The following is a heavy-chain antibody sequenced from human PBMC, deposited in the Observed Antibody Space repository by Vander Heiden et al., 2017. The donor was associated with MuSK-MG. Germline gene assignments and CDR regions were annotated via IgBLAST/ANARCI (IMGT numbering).Heavy chain of an antibody. CDR3: AHSRVLHNAFDI. Sequence: QITLKESGPTLVKPTQTLTLTCTFSGFSLSTSGVGVGWIRQPPGKALEWLALIYWDDDKRYSPALKSRLTITKDTSKKKVVLTMTNMDPVDTATYYFAHSRVLHNAFDIWGQGTMVTVSS. D-gene: IGHD4-4*01. CDR2: IYWDDDK. J-gene: IGHJ3*02. CDR1: GFSLSTSGVG. V-gene: IGHV2-5*02.